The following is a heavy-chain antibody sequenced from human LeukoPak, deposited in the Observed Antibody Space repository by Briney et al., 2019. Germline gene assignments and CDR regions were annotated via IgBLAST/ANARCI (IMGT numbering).Heavy chain of an antibody. CDR3: ARDWQWLVRGWFDP. CDR2: INPNSGGT. Sequence: ASVTVSCKASGYTFTGYYMHWVRQAPGQGLEWMGWINPNSGGTNYAQKFQGRVTMTRDTSISTAYMELSRLRSDDTAVYYCARDWQWLVRGWFDPWGQGTLVTVSS. CDR1: GYTFTGYY. J-gene: IGHJ5*02. D-gene: IGHD6-19*01. V-gene: IGHV1-2*02.